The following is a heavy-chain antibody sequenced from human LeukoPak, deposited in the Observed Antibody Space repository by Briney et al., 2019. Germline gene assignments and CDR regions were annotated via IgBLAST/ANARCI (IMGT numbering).Heavy chain of an antibody. CDR3: AKGGDSYSSHYYMDV. V-gene: IGHV3-23*01. Sequence: GGPRRLSCAASGFIFSNFAMTGGRQAPGKGLRWISAISDGGGSTYYADSAKGRFTISRDNSKNTLSLQVNSLRAEDSAIYYCAKGGDSYSSHYYMDVWGKGTTVTVSS. J-gene: IGHJ6*03. CDR2: ISDGGGST. CDR1: GFIFSNFA. D-gene: IGHD2-21*02.